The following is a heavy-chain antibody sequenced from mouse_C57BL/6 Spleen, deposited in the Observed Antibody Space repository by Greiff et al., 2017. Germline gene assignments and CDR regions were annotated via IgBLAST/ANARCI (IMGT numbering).Heavy chain of an antibody. V-gene: IGHV1-55*01. CDR1: GYTFTSYW. CDR2: IYPGSGST. D-gene: IGHD1-1*01. CDR3: AYYGSSYEYFDV. J-gene: IGHJ1*03. Sequence: QVQLKQPGAELVKPGASVKMSCKASGYTFTSYWITWVKQRPGQGLEWIGDIYPGSGSTNYNEKFKSKATLTVDTASSTAYMQLSSLTSEDSAVYYCAYYGSSYEYFDVWGTGTTVTVSS.